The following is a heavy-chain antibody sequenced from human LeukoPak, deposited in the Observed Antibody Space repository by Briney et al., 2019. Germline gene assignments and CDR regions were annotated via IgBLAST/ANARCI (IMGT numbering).Heavy chain of an antibody. CDR1: GGSFSGYS. Sequence: SETLSLTCAVYGGSFSGYSWNWIRQPPVKGLEWIGEINHSGGTNYNPSLKSRVTISVDTSKNQFSLQLSSVTAADTAVYYCAGYDFWSGFRTWGQGTLVTVSS. D-gene: IGHD3-3*01. V-gene: IGHV4-34*01. CDR3: AGYDFWSGFRT. J-gene: IGHJ5*02. CDR2: INHSGGT.